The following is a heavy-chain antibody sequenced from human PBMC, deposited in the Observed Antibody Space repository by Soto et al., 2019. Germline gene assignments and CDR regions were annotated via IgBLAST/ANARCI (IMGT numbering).Heavy chain of an antibody. CDR1: GGSISSGGYY. J-gene: IGHJ4*02. Sequence: QVQLQESGPGLVKPSQTLSLTCTVSGGSISSGGYYWSWIRQHPGKGLEWLGYIYYSGSTYYNPYLTSRVTIAVDTSKTQFSLKVSSVTAADTAVYYCAGSLGGSGYSEGYGGQGTLVTVSS. D-gene: IGHD3-22*01. CDR2: IYYSGST. V-gene: IGHV4-31*03. CDR3: AGSLGGSGYSEGY.